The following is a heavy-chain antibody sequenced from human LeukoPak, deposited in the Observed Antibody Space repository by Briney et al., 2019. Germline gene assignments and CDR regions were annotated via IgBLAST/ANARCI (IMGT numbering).Heavy chain of an antibody. D-gene: IGHD2-2*01. Sequence: QPGGSLRLSCTASGFTFNKYWMSWVRQAPGKGLEWVANIKQDGSEKYYVDSVKGRFTISRDNAKNSLYLQMNSLRAEDTAVYYCARSWGLSITSCHDYWGQGILVTVSS. CDR1: GFTFNKYW. V-gene: IGHV3-7*01. J-gene: IGHJ4*02. CDR3: ARSWGLSITSCHDY. CDR2: IKQDGSEK.